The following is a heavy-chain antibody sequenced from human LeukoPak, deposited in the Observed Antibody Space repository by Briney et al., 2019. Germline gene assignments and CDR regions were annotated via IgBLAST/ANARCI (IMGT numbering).Heavy chain of an antibody. CDR3: AKERYTTSWYLADY. CDR2: ISGSGGCT. CDR1: GFTVSSYA. Sequence: GGSLRLSRAASGFTVSSYAMSWVRQAPGKGLEWVSSISGSGGCTYYADSVKGRLTISRDNAKNTLYLQMNSLRAEGTAVYYCAKERYTTSWYLADYWGQGTLVTVSS. V-gene: IGHV3-23*01. J-gene: IGHJ4*02. D-gene: IGHD6-13*01.